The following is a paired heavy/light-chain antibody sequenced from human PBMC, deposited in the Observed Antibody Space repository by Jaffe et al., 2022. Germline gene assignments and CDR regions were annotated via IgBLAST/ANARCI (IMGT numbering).Heavy chain of an antibody. Sequence: EVQLVESGGGLVQPGGSLRLSCEASGFSFSDSWMSWIRQAPGKGLEWVAHINPDGSQKYYVDSVKGRFTISRDNAQNSVYLQMDSLRPEDTAMYYCTKLTLWGKGATVTVSS. CDR3: TKLTL. D-gene: IGHD3-9*01. J-gene: IGHJ6*04. CDR1: GFSFSDSW. V-gene: IGHV3-7*01. CDR2: INPDGSQK.
Light chain of an antibody. CDR2: EVS. CDR1: QSLVYSNGDTY. V-gene: IGKV2-30*01. CDR3: MQHTRWPHT. Sequence: DVVLTQSPVSLPVTLGQPASISCRSSQSLVYSNGDTYLHWFQQRPGQSPRRLIYEVSKRDSGVPDRFSGSGSGTEFTLKISRVEAEDVGVYYCMQHTRWPHTFGQGTNLEIK. J-gene: IGKJ2*01.